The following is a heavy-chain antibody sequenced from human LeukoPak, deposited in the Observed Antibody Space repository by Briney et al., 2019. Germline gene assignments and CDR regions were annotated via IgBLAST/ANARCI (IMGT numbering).Heavy chain of an antibody. CDR3: ARDRIQLWTYYYYYMDV. CDR2: IKQDGSEK. D-gene: IGHD5-18*01. J-gene: IGHJ6*03. V-gene: IGHV3-7*01. CDR1: GFTFSSYW. Sequence: GGSLRLSCAASGFTFSSYWMSWVRQAPGKGLEWVANIKQDGSEKYYVDSVKGRFTISRDNAKNSLYLQMNSLRAEDTAVHYCARDRIQLWTYYYYYMDVWGKGTTVTVSS.